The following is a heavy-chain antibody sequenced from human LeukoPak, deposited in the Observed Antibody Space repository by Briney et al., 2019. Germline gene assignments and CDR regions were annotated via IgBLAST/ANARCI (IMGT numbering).Heavy chain of an antibody. CDR1: GFTFSTYS. D-gene: IGHD3-10*01. Sequence: GSLRLSCAASGFTFSTYSMNWVRQPPGKGLEWIGEINHSGSTNYNPSLKSRVTISVDTSKNQFSLKLSSVTAADTAVYYCAAMVQGVIKLGYYYYYMDVWGRGTTVTVSS. CDR2: INHSGST. CDR3: AAMVQGVIKLGYYYYYMDV. J-gene: IGHJ6*03. V-gene: IGHV4-34*08.